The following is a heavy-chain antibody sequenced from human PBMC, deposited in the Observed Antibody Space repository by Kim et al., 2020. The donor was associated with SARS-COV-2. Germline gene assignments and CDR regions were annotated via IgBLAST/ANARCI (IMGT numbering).Heavy chain of an antibody. V-gene: IGHV3-53*01. CDR2: IYSGGST. D-gene: IGHD3-3*01. CDR3: ARENLYYDFWSGYYQTNNWFDP. J-gene: IGHJ5*02. Sequence: GGSLRLSCAASGFTVSSNYMSWVRQAPGKGLEWVSVIYSGGSTYYADSVKGRFTISRDNSKNTLYLQMNSLRAEDTAVYYCARENLYYDFWSGYYQTNNWFDPWGQGTLVTVSS. CDR1: GFTVSSNY.